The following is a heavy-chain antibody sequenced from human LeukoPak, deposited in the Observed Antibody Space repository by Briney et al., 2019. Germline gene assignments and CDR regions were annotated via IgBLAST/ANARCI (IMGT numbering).Heavy chain of an antibody. D-gene: IGHD3-22*01. J-gene: IGHJ6*03. Sequence: GGSLRLSCAASGFTFSSYAMSWVRQAPGKGLEWGSSISGSGGSTYYADSVKGRFTISRDNSKNTLYLQMNSLRAEDTAVYYCLKGSTDSSGYYYAHYYYYMDVWGKGTTVTVSS. CDR1: GFTFSSYA. V-gene: IGHV3-23*01. CDR3: LKGSTDSSGYYYAHYYYYMDV. CDR2: ISGSGGST.